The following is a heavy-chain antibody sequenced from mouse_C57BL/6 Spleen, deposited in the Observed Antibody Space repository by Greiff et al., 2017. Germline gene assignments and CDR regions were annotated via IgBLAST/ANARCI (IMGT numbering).Heavy chain of an antibody. Sequence: QVQLQQPGAELVKPGASVKLSCKASGYTFTSYWMQWVNQRPGQGLEWIGEIDPSDSYTNYNQKFKGKATLTVDTSSSTAYMQLSSLTSEDSAVYYCARLPEKGAMDYWGQGTSVTVSS. CDR3: ARLPEKGAMDY. CDR2: IDPSDSYT. CDR1: GYTFTSYW. V-gene: IGHV1-50*01. J-gene: IGHJ4*01.